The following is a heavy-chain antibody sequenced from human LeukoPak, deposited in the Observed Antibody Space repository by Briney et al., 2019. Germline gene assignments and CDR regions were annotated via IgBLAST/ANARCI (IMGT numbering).Heavy chain of an antibody. V-gene: IGHV3-7*01. J-gene: IGHJ3*02. CDR2: IKYDGSEK. CDR1: GFTFSTYW. D-gene: IGHD1-26*01. CDR3: ARDMGFNAFDI. Sequence: GGSLRLSCAASGFTFSTYWMSWVRQAPGKGLEWVANIKYDGSEKFYVDSVKGRFTISRDNAKNSLYLQMNSLRAEDTAVYYCARDMGFNAFDIWGQGTMVTVSS.